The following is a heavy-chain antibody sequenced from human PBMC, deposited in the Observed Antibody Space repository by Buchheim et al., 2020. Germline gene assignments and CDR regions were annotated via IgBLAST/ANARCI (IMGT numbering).Heavy chain of an antibody. CDR3: ARAERPIPYYDFWSGPSRPMDV. CDR1: GFTFSSYW. Sequence: EVQLVESGGGLVQPGGSLRLSCAASGFTFSSYWMSWVRQAPGKGLEWVANIKQDGSEKYYVDSVKGRFTISRDNAKNSLYLQMNSLRAEDTAVYYCARAERPIPYYDFWSGPSRPMDVWGQGTT. V-gene: IGHV3-7*01. CDR2: IKQDGSEK. D-gene: IGHD3-3*01. J-gene: IGHJ6*02.